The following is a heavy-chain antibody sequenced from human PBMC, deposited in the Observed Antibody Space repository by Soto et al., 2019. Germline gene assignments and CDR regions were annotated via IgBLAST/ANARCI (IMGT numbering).Heavy chain of an antibody. Sequence: QVQLVQSGAEVKKPGASVQVSCKASEYTFTGYYLEWVRQAPGQGLEWMGWINPDSGSTKYAHKFQGSVTMTRDTTIITAYMELRTLSPDDTATYYWARGRGGVAVFRGPYFAMDVWGQGTTVTVYS. V-gene: IGHV1-2*07. CDR1: EYTFTGYY. CDR2: INPDSGST. J-gene: IGHJ6*02. CDR3: ARGRGGVAVFRGPYFAMDV. D-gene: IGHD3-16*01.